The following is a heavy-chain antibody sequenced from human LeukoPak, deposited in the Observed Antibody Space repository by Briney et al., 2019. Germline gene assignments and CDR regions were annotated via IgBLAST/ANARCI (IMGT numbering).Heavy chain of an antibody. D-gene: IGHD5-24*01. CDR2: INPKSGGT. CDR1: GYTFTDYY. V-gene: IGHV1-2*02. J-gene: IGHJ4*02. CDR3: ARVSSGSRRDGYNVVDS. Sequence: ASVKVSCKASGYTFTDYYIHWVRQAPGQGLEWMGWINPKSGGTKHVVNFQGRVTMTRDTSISTAYMELSRLRSDDTAVYCCARVSSGSRRDGYNVVDSWGQGTLVTVSS.